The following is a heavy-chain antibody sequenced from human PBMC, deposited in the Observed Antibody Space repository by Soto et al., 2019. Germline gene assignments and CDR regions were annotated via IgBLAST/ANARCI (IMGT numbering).Heavy chain of an antibody. Sequence: GESLKISCQGSGYSFPDYWXGXXXXXPGKGLEWMGIIYPDDSDAKYSPSFRGQVTMSADKSINTAYLQWSSLKASDTAMYFCARDGLSSSTSFDYWGQGTLVTVSS. J-gene: IGHJ4*02. V-gene: IGHV5-51*01. CDR1: GYSFPDYW. CDR3: ARDGLSSSTSFDY. CDR2: IYPDDSDA. D-gene: IGHD6-6*01.